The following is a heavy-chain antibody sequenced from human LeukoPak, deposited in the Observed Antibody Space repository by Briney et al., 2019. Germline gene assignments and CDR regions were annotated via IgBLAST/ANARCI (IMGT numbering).Heavy chain of an antibody. J-gene: IGHJ4*02. D-gene: IGHD3-22*01. Sequence: GGSLRLSCAASGFTFSSYSMNWVRQAPGKGLEWVSYISSSSSTIYYADSVKGRFTIPRDNAKNSLYLQMNSLRAEDTAVYYCARDFHRRLYDSSAYYPYWGQGTLVTVSS. CDR1: GFTFSSYS. V-gene: IGHV3-48*01. CDR2: ISSSSSTI. CDR3: ARDFHRRLYDSSAYYPY.